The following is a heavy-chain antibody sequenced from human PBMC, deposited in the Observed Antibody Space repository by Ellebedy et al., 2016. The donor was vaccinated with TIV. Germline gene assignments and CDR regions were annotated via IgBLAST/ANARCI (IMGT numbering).Heavy chain of an antibody. Sequence: PGGSLRLSCAASGFTFSDHYMDWVRQAPGKGLEWVAVIANDESGRHYADSVKGRFTISRDNSKNTLDLQMNSLRVEDTAVYYCVKGGYDRSGYYAPPVECWGQGTLVTVSS. CDR2: IANDESGR. J-gene: IGHJ4*02. CDR3: VKGGYDRSGYYAPPVEC. D-gene: IGHD3-22*01. V-gene: IGHV3-30*18. CDR1: GFTFSDHY.